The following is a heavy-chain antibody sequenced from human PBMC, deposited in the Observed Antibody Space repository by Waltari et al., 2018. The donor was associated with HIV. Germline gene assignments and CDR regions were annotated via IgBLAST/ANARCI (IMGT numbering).Heavy chain of an antibody. CDR1: GFTFSSYG. CDR2: ILYDGSSK. V-gene: IGHV3-30*18. Sequence: QVQLVESGGGVVQPGRSLRLSCAASGFTFSSYGMHWVRQAPGKGLEWVAVILYDGSSKDYADSVKGRFTVSRDNSKNTLYLQMNSLRAEDTAVFYCMKGSPGASLNAFEIWGQGTMVTVSS. J-gene: IGHJ3*02. CDR3: MKGSPGASLNAFEI.